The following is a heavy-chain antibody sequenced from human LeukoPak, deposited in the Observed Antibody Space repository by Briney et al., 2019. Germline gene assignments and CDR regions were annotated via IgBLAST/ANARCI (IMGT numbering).Heavy chain of an antibody. CDR2: ISAYNGNT. J-gene: IGHJ6*03. D-gene: IGHD3-9*01. V-gene: IGHV1-18*01. CDR1: GYTFTSYG. CDR3: ARVLRYFDWDLNYYYYYMDV. Sequence: ASVKVSCKASGYTFTSYGISWVRQAPGQGLEWMGWISAYNGNTNYAQKLQGRVTMTTDTSTSTAYMELRSLRSDDTAVYYCARVLRYFDWDLNYYYYYMDVWGKGTTVTVSS.